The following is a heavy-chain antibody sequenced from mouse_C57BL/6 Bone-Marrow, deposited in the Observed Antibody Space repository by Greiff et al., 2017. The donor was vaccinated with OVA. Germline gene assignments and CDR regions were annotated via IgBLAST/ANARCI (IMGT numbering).Heavy chain of an antibody. J-gene: IGHJ1*03. V-gene: IGHV5-12*01. CDR2: ISNGGGST. D-gene: IGHD4-1*01. CDR3: ARLLNWEGYFDV. CDR1: GFTFSDYY. Sequence: DVQLQESGGGLVQPGGSLKLSCAASGFTFSDYYMYWVRQTPEKRLEWVAYISNGGGSTYSPDTVKGRFTISRDNAKNTLYLQMSRLKSEDTAMYYGARLLNWEGYFDVWGTGTTVTVSS.